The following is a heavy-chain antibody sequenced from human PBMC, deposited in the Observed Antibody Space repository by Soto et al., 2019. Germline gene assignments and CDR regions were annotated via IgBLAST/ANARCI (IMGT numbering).Heavy chain of an antibody. CDR2: ISAYNGNT. D-gene: IGHD6-13*01. CDR3: ARDHSSSWYPFHYAYGMDV. Sequence: ASVKVSCKASGYTFTSYGISWVRQAPGQGLEWMGWISAYNGNTNYAQKLQGRVTMTTDTSTSTAYMELRSLRSDGTAAYYCARDHSSSWYPFHYAYGMDVWGQGTTFTVSS. CDR1: GYTFTSYG. V-gene: IGHV1-18*04. J-gene: IGHJ6*02.